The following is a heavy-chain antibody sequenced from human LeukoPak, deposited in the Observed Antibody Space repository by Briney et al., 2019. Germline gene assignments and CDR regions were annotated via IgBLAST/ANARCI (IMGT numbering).Heavy chain of an antibody. D-gene: IGHD3-16*01. Sequence: SETLSLTCTVSGYSISSGYYWGWIRQPPGKGLEWIGSINHSGSTNYNPSLKSRVTISVDTSKNQFSLKLSSVTAADTAVYYCARSGEFPSNWFDPWGQGTLVTVSS. CDR2: INHSGST. J-gene: IGHJ5*02. V-gene: IGHV4-38-2*02. CDR3: ARSGEFPSNWFDP. CDR1: GYSISSGYY.